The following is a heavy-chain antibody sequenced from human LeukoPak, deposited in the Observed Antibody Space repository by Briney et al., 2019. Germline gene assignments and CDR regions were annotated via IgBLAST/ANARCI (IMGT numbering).Heavy chain of an antibody. CDR1: GGSFSGYY. CDR3: AGPFLGYCSSTSCHTDAFDI. V-gene: IGHV4-34*01. D-gene: IGHD2-2*01. CDR2: INHSGST. J-gene: IGHJ3*02. Sequence: SETLSVTCAVYGGSFSGYYWSWIRQPPRKGLQWIGEINHSGSTNYNPSLKSRVTISVDTSKNQFSLKLSSVTPADTAVYYCAGPFLGYCSSTSCHTDAFDIWGQGTMATVSS.